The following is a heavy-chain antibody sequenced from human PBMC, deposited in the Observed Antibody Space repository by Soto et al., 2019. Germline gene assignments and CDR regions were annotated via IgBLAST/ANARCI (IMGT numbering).Heavy chain of an antibody. V-gene: IGHV4-31*03. Sequence: QVRLQESGPGVVKPSQTLSLTCTVSGGSFTSANNFWTWIRQYPGKGLGWIGNIYYSGNTYYNPSLRSRATISLDKSKKQFSLRLSSVTAADTAVYYCARASRETTIVSSRRTDYQHGMDVWGQGTMVTVSS. CDR1: GGSFTSANNF. D-gene: IGHD2-2*01. J-gene: IGHJ6*02. CDR3: ARASRETTIVSSRRTDYQHGMDV. CDR2: IYYSGNT.